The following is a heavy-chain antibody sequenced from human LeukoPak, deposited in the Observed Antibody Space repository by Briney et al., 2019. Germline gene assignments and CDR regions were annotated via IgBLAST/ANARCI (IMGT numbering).Heavy chain of an antibody. J-gene: IGHJ4*02. V-gene: IGHV6-1*01. CDR3: TREVAGTGGFDY. CDR2: TYHRSTWYD. D-gene: IGHD6-13*01. CDR1: GDSFSSNNAA. Sequence: SQTLSLTCAISGDSFSSNNAAWNWTRQSPSRGLEWLGRTYHRSTWYDDYVVSVRSRLTITPDISKNQVSLQLNSVTPEDTAVYYCTREVAGTGGFDYWGQGITVTVSS.